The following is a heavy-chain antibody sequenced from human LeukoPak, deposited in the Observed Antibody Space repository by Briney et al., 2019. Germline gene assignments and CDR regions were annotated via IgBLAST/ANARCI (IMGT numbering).Heavy chain of an antibody. D-gene: IGHD3-22*01. J-gene: IGHJ6*02. Sequence: GASVKVSCKASGYTFTSYGISWVRQAPGQGLEWMGWISAYNGNTNYAQKLQGRVTMTTDTSTSTAYMELRSLISDDTAVYYCARDHPTYYYDSSGGYYYYYYGMDVWGQGTTVTVSS. V-gene: IGHV1-18*01. CDR2: ISAYNGNT. CDR3: ARDHPTYYYDSSGGYYYYYYGMDV. CDR1: GYTFTSYG.